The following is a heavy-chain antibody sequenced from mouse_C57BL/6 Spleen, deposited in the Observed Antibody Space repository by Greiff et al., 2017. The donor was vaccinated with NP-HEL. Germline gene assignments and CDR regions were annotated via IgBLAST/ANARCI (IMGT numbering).Heavy chain of an antibody. CDR3: ARGGNYYGSSYVDY. J-gene: IGHJ2*01. CDR1: GYTFTSYW. V-gene: IGHV1-69*01. Sequence: QVHVKQPGAELVMPGASVKLSCKASGYTFTSYWMHWVKQRPGQGLEWIGEIDPSDSYTNYNQKFKGKSTLTVDKSSSTAYMQLSSLTSEDSAVYYCARGGNYYGSSYVDYWGQGTTLTVSS. D-gene: IGHD1-1*01. CDR2: IDPSDSYT.